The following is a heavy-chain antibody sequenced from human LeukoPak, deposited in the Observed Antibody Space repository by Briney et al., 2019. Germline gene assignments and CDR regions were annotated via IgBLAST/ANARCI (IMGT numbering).Heavy chain of an antibody. J-gene: IGHJ6*02. Sequence: ASVKVSCKASGYTFTGYYMHWVRQAPGQGLEWMGWINPNSGGTNYAQKFQGRVTMTKDTSISTAYMELSRLRSDDTAVYYCARVGDCGDYRTDYGMDVWGQGTTVTVSS. V-gene: IGHV1-2*02. CDR3: ARVGDCGDYRTDYGMDV. D-gene: IGHD4-17*01. CDR2: INPNSGGT. CDR1: GYTFTGYY.